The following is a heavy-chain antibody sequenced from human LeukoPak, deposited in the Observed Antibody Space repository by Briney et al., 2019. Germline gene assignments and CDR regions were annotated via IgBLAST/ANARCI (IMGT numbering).Heavy chain of an antibody. Sequence: GGSLRLSCAASGFTFDDYAMHWVRQAPGKGLEWVSLISWDGGSTYYADSVKGRFTISRDNSKNSLYLQMNSLRAEDTALYYCAKVGGRYSYDRFDYWGQGTLVTVSS. CDR3: AKVGGRYSYDRFDY. CDR1: GFTFDDYA. D-gene: IGHD5-18*01. CDR2: ISWDGGST. J-gene: IGHJ4*02. V-gene: IGHV3-43D*03.